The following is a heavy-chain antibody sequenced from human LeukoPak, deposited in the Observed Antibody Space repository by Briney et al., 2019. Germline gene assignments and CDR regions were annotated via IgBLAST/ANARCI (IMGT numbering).Heavy chain of an antibody. V-gene: IGHV3-30*18. CDR2: ISHDGNNK. CDR1: GFSFSNYV. CDR3: AKGLQVAEPPDY. Sequence: GRSLRLSCAASGFSFSNYVMYWVRQAPRKGLEWVAVISHDGNNKYYADSVKGRFTISRDNSKNTLYLQMSSLRGEDTAVYYCAKGLQVAEPPDYWGQGILVTVSS. D-gene: IGHD2-15*01. J-gene: IGHJ4*02.